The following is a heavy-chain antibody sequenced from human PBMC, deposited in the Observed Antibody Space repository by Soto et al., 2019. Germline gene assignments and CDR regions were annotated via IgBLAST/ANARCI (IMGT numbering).Heavy chain of an antibody. V-gene: IGHV3-23*01. CDR2: ISGSGGST. CDR3: AKDPDAWGYYYYGMDV. D-gene: IGHD7-27*01. Sequence: KGLEWVSAISGSGGSTYYADSVKGRFTISRDNSKNTLYLQMNSLRAEDTAVYYCAKDPDAWGYYYYGMDVWGQGTTVTVSS. J-gene: IGHJ6*02.